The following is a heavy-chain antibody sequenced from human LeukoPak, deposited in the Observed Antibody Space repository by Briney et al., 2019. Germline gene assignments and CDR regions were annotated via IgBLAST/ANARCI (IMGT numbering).Heavy chain of an antibody. CDR3: AKVSGGGLYYDGMDV. CDR2: IWYDGSNK. V-gene: IGHV3-33*06. J-gene: IGHJ6*02. D-gene: IGHD1-14*01. CDR1: GFTFSSYG. Sequence: GGSLRLSCAASGFTFSSYGMHWVRQAPGKGLEWVAVIWYDGSNKYYADSVKGRFTISRDNSKNTLYLQMNSLRAEDTAVYYCAKVSGGGLYYDGMDVWGQGTTVTVSS.